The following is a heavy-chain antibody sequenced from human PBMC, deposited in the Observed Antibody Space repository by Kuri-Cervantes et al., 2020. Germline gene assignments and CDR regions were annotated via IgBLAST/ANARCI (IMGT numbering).Heavy chain of an antibody. CDR1: GFTLTTYY. Sequence: ASVKVSCKASGFTLTTYYMHWVRQAPGQGLEWMGIINPSAGSTRYAQKFQGRVTMTRNTSISTAYMELSSLRSEDTAVYYCAREYSYGWGPDAGYWGQGILVTVSS. V-gene: IGHV1-46*01. D-gene: IGHD5-18*01. CDR2: INPSAGST. J-gene: IGHJ4*02. CDR3: AREYSYGWGPDAGY.